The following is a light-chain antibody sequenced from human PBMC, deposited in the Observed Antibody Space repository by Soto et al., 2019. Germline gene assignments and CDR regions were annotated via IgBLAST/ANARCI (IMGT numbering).Light chain of an antibody. CDR2: DAS. Sequence: PTTVSPSPTDTSTIYFRASQTVSSYLLWYQQKPGQAHRLLIYDASNRASGNPARFTGSGSETDFTLTISSLEPEDIAVYCSQQRMKCPLTFGQGTRLEI. J-gene: IGKJ5*01. CDR1: QTVSSY. V-gene: IGKV3-11*01. CDR3: QQRMKCPLT.